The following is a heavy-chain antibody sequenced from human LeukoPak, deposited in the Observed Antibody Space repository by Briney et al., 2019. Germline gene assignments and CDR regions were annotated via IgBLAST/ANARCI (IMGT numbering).Heavy chain of an antibody. CDR1: GFTFSSYG. Sequence: GGSLRLSCAASGFTFSSYGMHWVRQAPGKGLEWVAVISYDGSNKYYADSVKGRFTISRDNSKNTLYLQMNSLRAEDTAVYYCAKEDLGWLSNDDAFDIWGQGTMVTVSS. J-gene: IGHJ3*02. D-gene: IGHD3-3*01. CDR2: ISYDGSNK. CDR3: AKEDLGWLSNDDAFDI. V-gene: IGHV3-30*18.